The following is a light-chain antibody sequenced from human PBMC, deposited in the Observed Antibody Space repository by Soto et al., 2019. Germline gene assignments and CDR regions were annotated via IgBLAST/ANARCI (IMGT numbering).Light chain of an antibody. J-gene: IGLJ2*01. CDR1: LSDVGGQSF. Sequence: QSALTQPPSASGSPGQSVTISCTGTLSDVGGQSFVSWYQHDPGKAPKLMIYDVNKRPSGVPDRFSGSKSGNTASLTVSGLQAEDEENYYGSSYAGITEICGGGTKLTVL. V-gene: IGLV2-8*01. CDR3: SSYAGITEI. CDR2: DVN.